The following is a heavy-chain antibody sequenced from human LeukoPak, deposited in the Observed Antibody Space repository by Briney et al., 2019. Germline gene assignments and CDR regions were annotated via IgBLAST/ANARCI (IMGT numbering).Heavy chain of an antibody. V-gene: IGHV3-23*01. J-gene: IGHJ4*02. CDR3: AKGRTTVVTHFDY. D-gene: IGHD4-23*01. CDR2: ISGSGGST. CDR1: GFTLSSYA. Sequence: GGSLRLSCAASGFTLSSYAMSRVRQAPGKGLEWVSAISGSGGSTYYADSVKGRFTISRDNSKNTLYLQMNSLRAEDTAVYYCAKGRTTVVTHFDYWGQGTLVTVSS.